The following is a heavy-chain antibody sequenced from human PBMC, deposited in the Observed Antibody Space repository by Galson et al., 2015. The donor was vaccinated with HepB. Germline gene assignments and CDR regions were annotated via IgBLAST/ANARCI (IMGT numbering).Heavy chain of an antibody. J-gene: IGHJ4*02. CDR2: ISYDGSNK. CDR3: ARDSTDVDTAMVPDSFDY. CDR1: GFTFSSYA. Sequence: SLRLSCAASGFTFSSYAMHWVRQAPGKGLEWVAVISYDGSNKYYADSVKGRFTISRDNSKNTLYLQMNSLRAEDTAVYYCARDSTDVDTAMVPDSFDYWGQGTLVTVSS. V-gene: IGHV3-30*04. D-gene: IGHD5-18*01.